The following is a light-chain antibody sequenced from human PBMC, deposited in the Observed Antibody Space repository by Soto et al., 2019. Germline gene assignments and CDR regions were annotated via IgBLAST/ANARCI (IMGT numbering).Light chain of an antibody. J-gene: IGKJ4*01. Sequence: EIVLTQSPATLSLSPGEKATLSCRASQSVSSYLAWYQQRPGQAPRLLIHDASNRATGIPARFSGSGSGTDFTLTISSLEPEEFAVYYCQHRSNWPLTFGGGTKVEIK. CDR2: DAS. V-gene: IGKV3-11*01. CDR3: QHRSNWPLT. CDR1: QSVSSY.